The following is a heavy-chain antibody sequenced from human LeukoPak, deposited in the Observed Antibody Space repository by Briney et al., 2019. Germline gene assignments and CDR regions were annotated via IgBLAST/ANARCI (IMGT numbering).Heavy chain of an antibody. J-gene: IGHJ4*02. Sequence: SETLSLTCTVSGGSISSSSYYWGWIRQPPGKGLEWIGSIYYSGSTYYNPSLKSRVTISVDTSKNQFSLKLTSVTAADTAVYYCARDNTMSGSYIGWGQGTLVTVSP. D-gene: IGHD1-26*01. CDR1: GGSISSSSYY. CDR2: IYYSGST. V-gene: IGHV4-39*07. CDR3: ARDNTMSGSYIG.